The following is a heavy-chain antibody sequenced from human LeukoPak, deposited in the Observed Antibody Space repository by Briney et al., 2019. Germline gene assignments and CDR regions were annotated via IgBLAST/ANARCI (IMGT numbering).Heavy chain of an antibody. CDR3: ARHEGIFGVVMPQPFDY. V-gene: IGHV4-39*01. J-gene: IGHJ4*02. D-gene: IGHD3-3*01. Sequence: SETLSLTCTVSGGSISSSSYYWGWIRQPPGKGLEWIGSIYYSGSTYYNPSLKSRVTISVDTSKNQFSLKLSSVTAADTAVYYCARHEGIFGVVMPQPFDYWGQGTLVTVSS. CDR2: IYYSGST. CDR1: GGSISSSSYY.